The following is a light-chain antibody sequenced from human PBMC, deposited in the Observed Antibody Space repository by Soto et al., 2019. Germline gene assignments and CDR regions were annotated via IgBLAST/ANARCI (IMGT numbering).Light chain of an antibody. CDR1: QSVSTNY. CDR3: HQYGSSPFT. Sequence: EIVLTQSPGTLSLSPGERATLSCRASQSVSTNYLAWYQQKPGQAPRLLIYGASSRATGIPDRFSGSGSGTDFTLTISRLESEDFAVYFCHQYGSSPFTFGGGTQVEIK. V-gene: IGKV3-20*01. J-gene: IGKJ4*01. CDR2: GAS.